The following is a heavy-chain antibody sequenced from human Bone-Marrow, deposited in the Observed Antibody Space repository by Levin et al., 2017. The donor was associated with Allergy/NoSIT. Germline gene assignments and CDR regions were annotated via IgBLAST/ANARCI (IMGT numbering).Heavy chain of an antibody. CDR2: INSDGSST. CDR3: EARPTGAFDI. Sequence: GESLKISCAASGFTFSSYWMHWVRQAPGKGLVWVSRINSDGSSTSYADSVKGRFTISRDNAKNTLYLQMNSLRAEDTAVYYCEARPTGAFDIWGQGTMVTVSS. V-gene: IGHV3-74*01. CDR1: GFTFSSYW. D-gene: IGHD3-10*01. J-gene: IGHJ3*02.